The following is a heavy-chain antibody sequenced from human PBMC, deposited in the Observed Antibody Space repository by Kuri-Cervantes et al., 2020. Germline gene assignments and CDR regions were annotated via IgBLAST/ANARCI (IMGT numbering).Heavy chain of an antibody. CDR3: ARVEWELRPGWFDP. CDR2: INHSGST. CDR1: GGSFSGYY. J-gene: IGHJ5*02. D-gene: IGHD1-26*01. Sequence: GSLRLSCAVYGGSFSGYYWSWIRQPPGKGLEWIGEINHSGSTNYNPSLKSRVTISVDTSKNQFSLKLSSVTAADTAVYYCARVEWELRPGWFDPWGQGTLVTVSS. V-gene: IGHV4-34*01.